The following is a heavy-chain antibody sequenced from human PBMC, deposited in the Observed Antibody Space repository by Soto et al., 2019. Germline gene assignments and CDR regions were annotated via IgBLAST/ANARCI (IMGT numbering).Heavy chain of an antibody. D-gene: IGHD1-26*01. CDR2: ISYDGSNK. J-gene: IGHJ4*02. CDR1: GFSFSDYG. Sequence: QVQLVESGGGVVQPGRSLRLSCAASGFSFSDYGLHWVRQAPGKGLEWVAVISYDGSNKYYADSVKGRFTISSDNSKSTLYLQMNSLRAENTAVYYGAKGPSGNLRRCDFDYWGQGTLVTVSS. CDR3: AKGPSGNLRRCDFDY. V-gene: IGHV3-30*18.